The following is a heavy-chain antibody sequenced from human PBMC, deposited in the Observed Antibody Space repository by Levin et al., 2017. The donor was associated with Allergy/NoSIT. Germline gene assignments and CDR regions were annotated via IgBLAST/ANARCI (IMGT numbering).Heavy chain of an antibody. Sequence: GESLKISCAASGFTFSSYSMNWVRQAPGKGLEWVSSISSSSSYIYYADSVKGRFTISRDNAKNSLYLQMNSLRAEDTAVYYCARALLAARGYWGQGTLVTVSS. CDR3: ARALLAARGY. V-gene: IGHV3-21*01. CDR1: GFTFSSYS. J-gene: IGHJ4*02. CDR2: ISSSSSYI. D-gene: IGHD3-10*01.